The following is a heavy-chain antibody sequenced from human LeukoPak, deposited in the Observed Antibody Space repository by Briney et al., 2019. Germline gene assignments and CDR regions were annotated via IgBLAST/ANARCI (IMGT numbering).Heavy chain of an antibody. CDR3: ARDTTGGSGSYYYYYYHMDV. CDR2: ISSSGSTI. Sequence: PGGSLRLSCAASGFTFSSYEMNWVRQAPGKGLEWVSYISSSGSTIYYADSVKGRFTISRDNAKNSLYLQMNSLRAEDTAVYYCARDTTGGSGSYYYYYYHMDVWGKGTTVTISS. D-gene: IGHD3-10*01. V-gene: IGHV3-48*03. J-gene: IGHJ6*03. CDR1: GFTFSSYE.